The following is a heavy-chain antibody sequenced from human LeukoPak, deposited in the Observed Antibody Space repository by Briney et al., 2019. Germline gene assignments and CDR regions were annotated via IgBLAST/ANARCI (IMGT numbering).Heavy chain of an antibody. CDR1: EYTFDIYW. CDR3: ARRGEGGTDQSLDY. J-gene: IGHJ4*02. Sequence: GESLKISCKGSEYTFDIYWIGWVRQIPGKGLEWMGIIYPADSDTRYSPSFQGQVTISVDKSINTAYLQWSSLKASDTAMYYCARRGEGGTDQSLDYWGQGTLVTVSS. D-gene: IGHD3-16*01. V-gene: IGHV5-51*01. CDR2: IYPADSDT.